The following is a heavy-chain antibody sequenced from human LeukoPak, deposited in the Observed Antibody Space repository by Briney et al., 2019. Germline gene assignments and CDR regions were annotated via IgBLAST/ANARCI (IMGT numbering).Heavy chain of an antibody. D-gene: IGHD5-18*01. J-gene: IGHJ4*02. CDR2: IYYSGST. CDR1: GGSISSYY. Sequence: SETLSLTCTVSGGSISSYYWSWIRQPPGEGLEWIGYIYYSGSTNYNPSLKSRVTISVDTSKNQFSLKLSSVTAADTAVYYCARGGYSYGHNDYWGQGTLVTVSS. CDR3: ARGGYSYGHNDY. V-gene: IGHV4-59*01.